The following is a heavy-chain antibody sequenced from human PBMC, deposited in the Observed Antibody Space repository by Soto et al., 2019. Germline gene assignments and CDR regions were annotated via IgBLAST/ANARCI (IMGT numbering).Heavy chain of an antibody. CDR2: ISGSVGST. V-gene: IGHV3-23*01. Sequence: GGSLRLSCAPSGFTFRNYTMHWVRQSPGKGLEWVSVISGSVGSTYYADSVKGRFTITRDNSKNTLYLQMNSLRAEDTAVYYCAKAGGAAGTVDYFDYWGQGTLVTVSS. D-gene: IGHD6-13*01. CDR1: GFTFRNYT. J-gene: IGHJ4*02. CDR3: AKAGGAAGTVDYFDY.